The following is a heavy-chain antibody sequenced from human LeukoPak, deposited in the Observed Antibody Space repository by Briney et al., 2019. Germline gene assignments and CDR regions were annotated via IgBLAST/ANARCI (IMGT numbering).Heavy chain of an antibody. V-gene: IGHV3-21*04. J-gene: IGHJ3*02. CDR2: IGIDTITI. CDR1: GFTFTSHT. CDR3: AKDMHDGGSYFDAFDI. D-gene: IGHD1-26*01. Sequence: GGSLRLSCAASGFTFTSHTMNWVRQAPGKGLEWVSSIGIDTITIYYADSVKGRFTISRDNTKNSLYLQMNSLRAEDMALYYCAKDMHDGGSYFDAFDIWGQGTMVTVSS.